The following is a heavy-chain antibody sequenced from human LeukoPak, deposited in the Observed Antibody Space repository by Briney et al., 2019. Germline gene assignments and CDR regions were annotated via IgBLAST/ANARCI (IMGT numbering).Heavy chain of an antibody. J-gene: IGHJ3*02. D-gene: IGHD6-13*01. V-gene: IGHV5-51*01. CDR2: MYPGDSDT. CDR3: ARHKAAAATDAFDI. Sequence: GESLKISCKGSGYTFTSYWIGWVRQMPGKGLEWMGTMYPGDSDTRYSPAFQGQVTISADKSISTAYLQWSSLKASDTAMYYCARHKAAAATDAFDIWGQGTMVTVSS. CDR1: GYTFTSYW.